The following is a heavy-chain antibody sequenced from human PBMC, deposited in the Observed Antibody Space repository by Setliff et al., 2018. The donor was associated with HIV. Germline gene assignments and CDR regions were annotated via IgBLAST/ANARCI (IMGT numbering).Heavy chain of an antibody. V-gene: IGHV4-31*03. CDR1: GGSISSGGYY. Sequence: SETLSLTCTVSGGSISSGGYYWSWIRQHPGKGLEWIGYIYYSGSTYYNPSLKSRVTISVDTSKNQFSLKLSSVTAADTAVYYCASHSGDYYYYMDVWGKGTTVTVSS. CDR2: IYYSGST. J-gene: IGHJ6*03. CDR3: ASHSGDYYYYMDV. D-gene: IGHD2-21*01.